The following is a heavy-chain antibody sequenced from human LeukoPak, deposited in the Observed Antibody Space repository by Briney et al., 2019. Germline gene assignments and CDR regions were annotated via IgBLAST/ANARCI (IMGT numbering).Heavy chain of an antibody. Sequence: SAKVSCKASGDTFSIYAFSWVRQAPEQGLEWMGGIIPIFNTTQYAQKFQARVTITADTTTNTAFMELTSLRFEDTAVYYCARGAGRAFDYWGQGTLVTVSS. D-gene: IGHD3-10*01. CDR2: IIPIFNTT. CDR3: ARGAGRAFDY. CDR1: GDTFSIYA. J-gene: IGHJ4*02. V-gene: IGHV1-69*06.